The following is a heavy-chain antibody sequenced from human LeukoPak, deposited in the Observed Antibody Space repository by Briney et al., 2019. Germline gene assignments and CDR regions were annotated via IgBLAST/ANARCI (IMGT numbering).Heavy chain of an antibody. CDR2: ISAYSGNT. D-gene: IGHD3-22*01. CDR1: GYTFTSYG. CDR3: ARNARRSYYYDSSGYYYFDY. V-gene: IGHV1-18*01. Sequence: GASVKVSCKASGYTFTSYGISWVRQAPGQGLEWMGWISAYSGNTNYAQKLQGRVTMTTDTSTSTAYMELRSLRSDDTAVYYCARNARRSYYYDSSGYYYFDYWGQGTLVTVSS. J-gene: IGHJ4*02.